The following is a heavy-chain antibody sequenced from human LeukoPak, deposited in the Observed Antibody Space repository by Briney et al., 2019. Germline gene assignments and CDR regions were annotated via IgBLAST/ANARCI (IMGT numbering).Heavy chain of an antibody. CDR3: AKDSKWFGEGWFDP. V-gene: IGHV3-20*04. CDR1: GFTFDDYG. J-gene: IGHJ5*02. D-gene: IGHD3-10*01. CDR2: IDRNGDST. Sequence: PGGSLRLSCAASGFTFDDYGMSWVRQAPGKGLEWVSGIDRNGDSTGYADSVEGRFTISRDNAKNSLYLQMDSLRAEDTALYYCAKDSKWFGEGWFDPWGQGTLVTVSS.